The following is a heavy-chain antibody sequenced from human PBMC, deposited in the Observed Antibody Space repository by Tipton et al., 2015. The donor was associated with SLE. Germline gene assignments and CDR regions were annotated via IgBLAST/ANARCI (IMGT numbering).Heavy chain of an antibody. CDR3: ARDLSDGYIDDAFDV. Sequence: SLRLSCAASGFTFSSYGMHWIRQAPGKGLEWVAVIAYDGSREYYADSVKGRLTISRDNSKKTLYLQMNSLRAEDTAVYYCARDLSDGYIDDAFDVWGQGTMVTVSS. V-gene: IGHV3-30*12. CDR2: IAYDGSRE. D-gene: IGHD5-24*01. CDR1: GFTFSSYG. J-gene: IGHJ3*01.